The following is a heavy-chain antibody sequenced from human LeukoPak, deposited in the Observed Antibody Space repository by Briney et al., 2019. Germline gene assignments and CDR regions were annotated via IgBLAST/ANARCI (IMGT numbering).Heavy chain of an antibody. CDR3: AREAWELSFDY. CDR1: GYTFTSCA. V-gene: IGHV1-18*01. Sequence: ASVKVSCKASGYTFTSCAISWVRQAPGQGLEWMGWISAYNGNTNYAQKLQGRVTMTTDTSTSTAYMELRSLRSDDTAVYYCAREAWELSFDYWGQGTLVTVSS. J-gene: IGHJ4*02. CDR2: ISAYNGNT. D-gene: IGHD1-26*01.